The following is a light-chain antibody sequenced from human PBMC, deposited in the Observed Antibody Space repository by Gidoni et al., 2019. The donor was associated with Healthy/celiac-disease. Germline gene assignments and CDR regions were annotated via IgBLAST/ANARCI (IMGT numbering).Light chain of an antibody. CDR1: QSISSY. Sequence: DIKMTQSPSSMSASVGDRVTITCRASQSISSYLTWYQQKPGKAPKLLIYAASSLQSGVTSRFSGSGSGTDFTLTISSLQPEDFATYSCQQSYSTPPTFGQGTKVEIK. CDR2: AAS. J-gene: IGKJ1*01. V-gene: IGKV1-39*01. CDR3: QQSYSTPPT.